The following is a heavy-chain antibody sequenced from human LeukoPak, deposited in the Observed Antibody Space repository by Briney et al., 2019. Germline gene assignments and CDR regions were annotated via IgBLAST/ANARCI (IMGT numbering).Heavy chain of an antibody. Sequence: GGSLRLSCAASGXTFSSYGMHWVRQAPGKGLEWVAVISYDGSNKYYADSVKGRFTISRDNSKNTLYLQMNSLRAEDTAVYYCAKGVQWLRDFDYWGQGTLVTVSS. J-gene: IGHJ4*02. D-gene: IGHD6-19*01. V-gene: IGHV3-30*18. CDR1: GXTFSSYG. CDR2: ISYDGSNK. CDR3: AKGVQWLRDFDY.